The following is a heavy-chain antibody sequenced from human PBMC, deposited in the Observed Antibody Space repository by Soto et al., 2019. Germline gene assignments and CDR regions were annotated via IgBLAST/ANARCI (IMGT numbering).Heavy chain of an antibody. CDR2: IDPRDSYT. CDR3: ARLYCTSSTCDSGVDH. J-gene: IGHJ5*02. CDR1: GYNFTTFW. D-gene: IGHD2-2*01. V-gene: IGHV5-10-1*01. Sequence: GASLKISCTGFGYNFTTFWISWVRQMPGRGLERRGRIDPRDSYTNYSPSFQGHVAISVDKSISTAYLQWGSLKASDAAMYDCARLYCTSSTCDSGVDHWGEGLLVTV.